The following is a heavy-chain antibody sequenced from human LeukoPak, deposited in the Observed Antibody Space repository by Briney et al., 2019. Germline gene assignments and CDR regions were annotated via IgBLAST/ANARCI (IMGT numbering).Heavy chain of an antibody. J-gene: IGHJ5*02. CDR2: ITSSSST. V-gene: IGHV3-11*06. CDR3: ARVIRGTGGDWPDP. Sequence: GGSLRLSCAASGFTFSDYYMRWIRQAPGKGLEWVAYITSSSSTNYADSVKGRFSVSRDNAKNSLFLQMNGLRAEDTAVYYCARVIRGTGGDWPDPRGQGTLVTVSS. D-gene: IGHD1-1*01. CDR1: GFTFSDYY.